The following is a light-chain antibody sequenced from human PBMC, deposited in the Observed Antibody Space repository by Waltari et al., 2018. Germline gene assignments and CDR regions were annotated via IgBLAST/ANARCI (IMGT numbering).Light chain of an antibody. CDR3: CSYSITNIV. CDR2: DVS. CDR1: GSDVGDYNS. J-gene: IGLJ1*01. V-gene: IGLV2-14*03. Sequence: QSALTQPASVSGSPGQSITLSCTATGSDVGDYNSVSWYQHRTGAAPNLIIYDVSNRPSGVPHRFSGSKSGNTASLTISGLQTADEADYYCCSYSITNIVFGTGTKVTVL.